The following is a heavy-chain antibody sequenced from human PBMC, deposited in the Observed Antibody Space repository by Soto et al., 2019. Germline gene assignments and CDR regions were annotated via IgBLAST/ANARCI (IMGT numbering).Heavy chain of an antibody. V-gene: IGHV5-51*01. CDR3: ARPAHSSGWPYYFDY. D-gene: IGHD6-19*01. CDR1: GFTFSSYA. Sequence: SLRLSCAASGFTFSSYAMSWVRQMPGKGLEWMGIIYPGDSDTRYSPSFQGQVTISADKSISTAYLQWSSLKASDTAMYYCARPAHSSGWPYYFDYWVQGTLVTVSS. CDR2: IYPGDSDT. J-gene: IGHJ4*02.